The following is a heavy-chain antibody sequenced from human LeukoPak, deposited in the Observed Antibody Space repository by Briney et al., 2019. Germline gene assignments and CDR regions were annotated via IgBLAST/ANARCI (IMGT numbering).Heavy chain of an antibody. Sequence: GGSLRLSCAASGFTFSSYSMNWVRQAPGKGLEWVSSISSSSSYIYYADSVKGRFTISRDNAKNSLYLQMNSLRAEDTAVYYCARDADSSGWYKAHKGWFDPWGQGTQVIVSS. CDR2: ISSSSSYI. D-gene: IGHD6-19*01. V-gene: IGHV3-21*01. CDR1: GFTFSSYS. J-gene: IGHJ5*02. CDR3: ARDADSSGWYKAHKGWFDP.